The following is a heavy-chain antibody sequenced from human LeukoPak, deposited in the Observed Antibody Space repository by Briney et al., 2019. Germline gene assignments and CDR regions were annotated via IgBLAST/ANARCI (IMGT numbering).Heavy chain of an antibody. D-gene: IGHD6-13*01. CDR3: ARERGSSWYREDWFDP. CDR2: IYHSGST. V-gene: IGHV4-30-2*01. CDR1: GGSISSGGYY. Sequence: SETLSLTCTVSGGSISSGGYYRSWIRQPPGEGLEWIGYIYHSGSTYYNPSLKSRVTISVDRSKNQFSLKLSSVTAADTAVYYCARERGSSWYREDWFDPWGQGTLVTVSS. J-gene: IGHJ5*02.